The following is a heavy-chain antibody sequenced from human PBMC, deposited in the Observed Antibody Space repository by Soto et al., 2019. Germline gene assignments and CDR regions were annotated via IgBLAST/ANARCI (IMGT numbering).Heavy chain of an antibody. CDR1: GGTFSSYA. D-gene: IGHD2-15*01. CDR3: ARAITVVTDYYYYGMDV. Sequence: QVQLAQSGAEVKKPGSSVKVSCKASGGTFSSYAISWVRQAPGQGLEWMGGIIPIFGTANYAQKFQGRVTITADESTSTAYMELSSLRSEDTAVYYCARAITVVTDYYYYGMDVWGQGTTVTVSS. CDR2: IIPIFGTA. V-gene: IGHV1-69*01. J-gene: IGHJ6*02.